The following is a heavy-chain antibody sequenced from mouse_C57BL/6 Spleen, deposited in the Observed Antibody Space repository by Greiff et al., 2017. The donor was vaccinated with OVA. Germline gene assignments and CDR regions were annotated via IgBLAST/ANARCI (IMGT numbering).Heavy chain of an antibody. CDR1: GYSITSGYY. Sequence: VQLKESGPGLVKPSQSLSLTCSVTGYSITSGYYWNWIRQFPGNKLEWMGYISYDGSNNYNPSLKNRISITRDTSKNQFFLKLNSVTTEDTATYYCARGDYDEGAWFAYWGQGTLVTVSA. CDR3: ARGDYDEGAWFAY. J-gene: IGHJ3*01. CDR2: ISYDGSN. V-gene: IGHV3-6*01. D-gene: IGHD2-4*01.